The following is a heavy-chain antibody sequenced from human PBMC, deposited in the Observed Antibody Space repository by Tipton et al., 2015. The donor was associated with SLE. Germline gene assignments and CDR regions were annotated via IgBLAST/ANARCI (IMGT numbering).Heavy chain of an antibody. V-gene: IGHV4-34*01. CDR1: GGSFSGYY. CDR2: INHSGST. CDR3: ARAEGSWDAFDI. D-gene: IGHD2-15*01. J-gene: IGHJ3*02. Sequence: TLSLTCAVYGGSFSGYYWTWIRQPPGKGLEWIGEINHSGSTNYNPSLKSRVTIPVDTSKKEFSLNLTSVTAAATAVYYCARAEGSWDAFDIWGQGTMVTVSS.